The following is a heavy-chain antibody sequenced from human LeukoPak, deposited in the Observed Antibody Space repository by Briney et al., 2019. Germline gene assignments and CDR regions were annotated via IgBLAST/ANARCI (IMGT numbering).Heavy chain of an antibody. CDR1: GYSISSGYY. Sequence: PSETLSLTCAVSGYSISSGYYWGWIRQPPGKGLEWIGSIYHSGSTYYNPSLKSRVTISVDTSKNQFSLKLSSVTAAATAVYYCARDGIVVVPAAIYYYYGMDVWGKGTTVTVSS. CDR3: ARDGIVVVPAAIYYYYGMDV. CDR2: IYHSGST. D-gene: IGHD2-2*01. V-gene: IGHV4-38-2*02. J-gene: IGHJ6*04.